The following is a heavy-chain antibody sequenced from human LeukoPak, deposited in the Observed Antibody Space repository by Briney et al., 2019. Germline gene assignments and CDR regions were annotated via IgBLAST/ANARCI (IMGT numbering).Heavy chain of an antibody. J-gene: IGHJ4*02. CDR3: ARAPAYCGGDCYSGGYFDY. CDR2: ISSSGSTI. V-gene: IGHV3-11*01. CDR1: GFTFSDYY. D-gene: IGHD2-21*02. Sequence: GGSLRLSCAASGFTFSDYYMSWIRQAPAKGLEWGSYISSSGSTIYYADSVTGRFTISRDNAKNSLYLQMNSLRAEDTAVYYCARAPAYCGGDCYSGGYFDYWGQGTLVTVSS.